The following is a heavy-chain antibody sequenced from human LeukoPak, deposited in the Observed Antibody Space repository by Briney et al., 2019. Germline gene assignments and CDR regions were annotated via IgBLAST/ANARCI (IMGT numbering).Heavy chain of an antibody. J-gene: IGHJ4*02. V-gene: IGHV3-20*04. Sequence: PGGALRLSCATSRLRFVEYGLSWVRRAPGKGVEGLCAINYNGAITDYADSVKGRFTISRDNAKNSLYLRMDSLRAEDTALYYCARDRLGPSFSVSHFDLWGQGTLVTVSS. D-gene: IGHD3-3*02. CDR2: INYNGAIT. CDR3: ARDRLGPSFSVSHFDL. CDR1: RLRFVEYG.